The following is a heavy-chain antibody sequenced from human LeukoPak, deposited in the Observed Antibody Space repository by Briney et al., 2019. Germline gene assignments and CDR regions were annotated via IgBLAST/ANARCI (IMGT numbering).Heavy chain of an antibody. CDR3: VTKFNYFDY. CDR2: IYYSRST. CDR1: GGSISSSSYY. J-gene: IGHJ4*02. Sequence: PSETLSLTCTVSGGSISSSSYYWGWIRQPPGKGLEWIGSIYYSRSTYYNPSLKSRVTISVDTSKNQFSLKLSSVTAADTAVYYCVTKFNYFDYWGQGTLVTVSS. V-gene: IGHV4-39*01.